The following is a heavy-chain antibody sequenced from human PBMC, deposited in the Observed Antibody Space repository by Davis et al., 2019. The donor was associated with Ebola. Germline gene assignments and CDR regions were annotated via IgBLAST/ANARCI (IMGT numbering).Heavy chain of an antibody. CDR3: ARYGNYVDY. D-gene: IGHD4-17*01. CDR2: MSYSGST. Sequence: MPSETLSLTCSVSDDSIRSGDYLWGWIRQPPGKGLEWIGHMSYSGSTYYNPSLKSRVTISVDRSKNQFSLKLSSVTAADTAMYYCARYGNYVDYWGQGTLVTVSS. CDR1: DDSIRSGDYL. V-gene: IGHV4-30-4*01. J-gene: IGHJ4*02.